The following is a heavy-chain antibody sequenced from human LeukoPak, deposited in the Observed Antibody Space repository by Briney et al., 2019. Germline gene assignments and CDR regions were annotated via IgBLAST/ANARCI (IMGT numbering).Heavy chain of an antibody. V-gene: IGHV1-18*01. J-gene: IGHJ5*02. D-gene: IGHD1/OR15-1a*01. Sequence: ASVRVSCKASGYIFTDYGITWVRQAPGQGLEWMGWISAYNGNTNYAQKFQGRFTMTTDTSTTTAYMELRSLRFDDTAAYYCARDLAWGYVEQRLGWLDPWGQGAQVTVSS. CDR3: ARDLAWGYVEQRLGWLDP. CDR1: GYIFTDYG. CDR2: ISAYNGNT.